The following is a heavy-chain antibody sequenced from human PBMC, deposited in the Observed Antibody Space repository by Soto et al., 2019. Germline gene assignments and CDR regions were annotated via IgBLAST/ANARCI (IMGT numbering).Heavy chain of an antibody. D-gene: IGHD3-22*01. CDR1: GFTFRSYW. J-gene: IGHJ4*02. Sequence: GGSLRLSCAASGFTFRSYWMSWVRQAPGKGLEWVANIEQDGSEKYYVDSVKGRFTISRDNANNSLYLQMNSLRAEDTAVYYCARAYDYVEYWGQGTLVTVSS. CDR2: IEQDGSEK. V-gene: IGHV3-7*03. CDR3: ARAYDYVEY.